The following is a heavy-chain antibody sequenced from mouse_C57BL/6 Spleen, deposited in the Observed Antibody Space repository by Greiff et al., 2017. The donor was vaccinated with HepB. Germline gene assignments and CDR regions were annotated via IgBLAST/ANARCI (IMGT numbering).Heavy chain of an antibody. Sequence: VMLVESGGGLVKPGGSLKLSCAASGFTFSSYAMSWVRQTPEKRLEWVATISDGGSYTYYPDNVKGRFTISRDNAKNNLYLQMSHLKSEDTAMYYCARADYDYDVWFAYWGQGTLVTVSA. CDR1: GFTFSSYA. J-gene: IGHJ3*01. CDR2: ISDGGSYT. V-gene: IGHV5-4*03. D-gene: IGHD2-4*01. CDR3: ARADYDYDVWFAY.